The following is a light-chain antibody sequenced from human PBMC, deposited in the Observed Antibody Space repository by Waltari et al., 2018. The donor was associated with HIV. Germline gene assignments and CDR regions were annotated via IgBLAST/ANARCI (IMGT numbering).Light chain of an antibody. CDR2: DVI. CDR1: SNADGCSDH. CDR3: CSYGGSYTFV. J-gene: IGLJ2*01. V-gene: IGLV2-11*01. Sequence: QSALTQHRAVSGSPGQSVTISGSRASNADGCSDHVSWYHHVPGGAPKVVIYDVIQRPSAISDRFSGSKSGNTAYLRISGLRIDDEGDYYCCSYGGSYTFVFGGGTRLTV.